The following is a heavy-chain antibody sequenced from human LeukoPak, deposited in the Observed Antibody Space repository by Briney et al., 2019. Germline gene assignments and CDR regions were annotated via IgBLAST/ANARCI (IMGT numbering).Heavy chain of an antibody. V-gene: IGHV4-39*07. Sequence: SETLSLTCTVSGGSISSSSYYWGWIRQPPGKGLEWIGSIYYSGSTYYNPSLKSRVTISVDTSKNQFSLKLSSVTAADTAVYYCARLTILGVVPDYWGQGTLVTVSS. CDR1: GGSISSSSYY. CDR3: ARLTILGVVPDY. CDR2: IYYSGST. J-gene: IGHJ4*02. D-gene: IGHD3-3*01.